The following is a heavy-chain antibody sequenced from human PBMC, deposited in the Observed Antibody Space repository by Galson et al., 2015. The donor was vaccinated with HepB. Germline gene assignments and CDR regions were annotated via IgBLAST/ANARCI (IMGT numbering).Heavy chain of an antibody. CDR2: ITHTRGFM. Sequence: SLRLSCAASGFTFSNYGMHWVRQAPGKGLEWVSSITHTRGFMYYADSLKGRFTISRDNAKNSLYLQMNSLTAADTAVYYCARSGSTGQVDYWGQGTLVTVSS. CDR1: GFTFSNYG. V-gene: IGHV3-21*06. CDR3: ARSGSTGQVDY. D-gene: IGHD1-14*01. J-gene: IGHJ4*02.